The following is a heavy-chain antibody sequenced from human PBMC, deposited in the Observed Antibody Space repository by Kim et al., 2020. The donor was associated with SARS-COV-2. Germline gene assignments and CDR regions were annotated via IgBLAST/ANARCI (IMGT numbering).Heavy chain of an antibody. J-gene: IGHJ4*02. V-gene: IGHV4-61*01. CDR3: AVGGDGYNPGGHDY. CDR1: GGSVSSGSYY. Sequence: SETLSLTCTVSGGSVSSGSYYWSWIRQPPGKGLEWIGYIYYSGSTNYNPSLKSRVTISVDTSKNQFSLKLSSVTAADTAVYYCAVGGDGYNPGGHDYWGQGTLVTVSS. D-gene: IGHD3-16*01. CDR2: IYYSGST.